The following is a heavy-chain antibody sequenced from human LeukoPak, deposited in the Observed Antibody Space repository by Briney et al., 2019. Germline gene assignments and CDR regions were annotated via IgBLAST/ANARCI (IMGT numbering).Heavy chain of an antibody. CDR3: ARAGSGYYNYYYMDV. Sequence: AGVKVSCKASGGTFSSYAISWVRQAPGQGLEWMGGIIPIFGTANYAQKFQGRVTITTDESTSTAYMELSSLRSEDTAVYYCARAGSGYYNYYYMDVWGKGTTVTVSS. V-gene: IGHV1-69*05. D-gene: IGHD3-3*01. CDR2: IIPIFGTA. CDR1: GGTFSSYA. J-gene: IGHJ6*03.